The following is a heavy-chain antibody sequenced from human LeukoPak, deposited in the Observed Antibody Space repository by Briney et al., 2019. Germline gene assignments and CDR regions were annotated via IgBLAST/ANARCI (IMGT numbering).Heavy chain of an antibody. V-gene: IGHV4-39*07. J-gene: IGHJ4*02. D-gene: IGHD2-8*01. Sequence: SETLSLTCTVAGGTISSSSYYWGWIRQPPGKGLEWIGSIYYSGSTYYNPSLKSRVTISVDTSKNQFSLKLSSVTAADTAVYYCARGMVYAMNYFDYWGQGTLVTVSS. CDR2: IYYSGST. CDR3: ARGMVYAMNYFDY. CDR1: GGTISSSSYY.